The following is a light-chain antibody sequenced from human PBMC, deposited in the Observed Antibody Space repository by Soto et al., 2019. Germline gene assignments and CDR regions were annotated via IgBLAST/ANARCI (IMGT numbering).Light chain of an antibody. CDR2: LEGSGNY. Sequence: QPVLTQSSSASASLGSSVKLTCTLSSGHSSYIIAWHQQQPGKAPRYLMKLEGSGNYNKGSGVPDRFSGSSSGADRYLTISNLQFEDEADYYCETGDSNNWVFGGGTKVTVL. V-gene: IGLV4-60*02. J-gene: IGLJ3*02. CDR1: SGHSSYI. CDR3: ETGDSNNWV.